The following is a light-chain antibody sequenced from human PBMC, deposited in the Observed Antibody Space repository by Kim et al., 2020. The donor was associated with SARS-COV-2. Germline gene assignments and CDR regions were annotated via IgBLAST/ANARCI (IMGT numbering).Light chain of an antibody. CDR2: AVS. Sequence: ASVGDRGTFTCRASQDVNTWFAWYQQKAGKAPKLLIYAVSSLQSGVPSRFSGTGSGTHFTLTISSLQPEDVATYYCLQTNSFPLTFGGGTKVDIK. CDR3: LQTNSFPLT. CDR1: QDVNTW. V-gene: IGKV1-12*01. J-gene: IGKJ4*01.